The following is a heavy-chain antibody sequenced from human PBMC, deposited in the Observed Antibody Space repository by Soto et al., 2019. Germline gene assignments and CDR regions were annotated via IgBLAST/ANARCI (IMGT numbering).Heavy chain of an antibody. CDR2: TLRTGVT. D-gene: IGHD3-10*01. CDR3: ATDLGGHQLNRFES. CDR1: GGSLRHFGHF. J-gene: IGHJ5*01. Sequence: TRSLTCTVSGGSLRHFGHFCTWIRQRPGSGLEWIGYTLRTGVTYYSPSLQSRISIDVDTSQNQFSLTLNSVTAADTAVYYCATDLGGHQLNRFESWGNGTLVT. V-gene: IGHV4-31*03.